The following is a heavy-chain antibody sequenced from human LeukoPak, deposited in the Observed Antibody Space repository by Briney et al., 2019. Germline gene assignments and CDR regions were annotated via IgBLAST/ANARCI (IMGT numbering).Heavy chain of an antibody. Sequence: GASVKVSCKASGYTFTGYYMHWVRQAPGQGLEWMGWINPNSGGTNYAQKFQGRVTMTRDTSISTAYMELSRLRSDDTAVYYCARDPTTPHDYGDYGDSFDYYYYMDVWGKGTTVTVSS. CDR3: ARDPTTPHDYGDYGDSFDYYYYMDV. D-gene: IGHD4-17*01. V-gene: IGHV1-2*02. CDR2: INPNSGGT. J-gene: IGHJ6*03. CDR1: GYTFTGYY.